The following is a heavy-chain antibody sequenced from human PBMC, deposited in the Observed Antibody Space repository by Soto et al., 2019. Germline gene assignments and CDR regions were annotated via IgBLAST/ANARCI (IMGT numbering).Heavy chain of an antibody. J-gene: IGHJ5*02. V-gene: IGHV4-34*01. CDR1: GGSFSGYY. Sequence: SETLSLTCAVYGGSFSGYYWSWIRQPPGKGLGWIGEINHSGSTNYNPSLKSRVTISVDTSKNQFSLKLSSVTAADTAVYYCARGFCVMGDGPYPICYVSWGEGPLVTVSS. D-gene: IGHD2-2*01. CDR2: INHSGST. CDR3: ARGFCVMGDGPYPICYVS.